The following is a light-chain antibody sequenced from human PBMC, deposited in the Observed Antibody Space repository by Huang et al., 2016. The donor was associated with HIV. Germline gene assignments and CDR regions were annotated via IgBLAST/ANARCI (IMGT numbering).Light chain of an antibody. V-gene: IGKV4-1*01. CDR2: WGT. Sequence: DIVMTQSPDSLAVSPGERATINCKSSQTVLYSLNKKKYLAWFQQKPGRPPRLLIYWGTTRESGVTDRVSGSGSGTDFTLTINNLQAEDVAVYFCLQYYSVPQTFGHGTKVEIK. CDR1: QTVLYSLNKKKY. J-gene: IGKJ1*01. CDR3: LQYYSVPQT.